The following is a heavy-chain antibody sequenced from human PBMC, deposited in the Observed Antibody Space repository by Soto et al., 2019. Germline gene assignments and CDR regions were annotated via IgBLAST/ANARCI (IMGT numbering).Heavy chain of an antibody. J-gene: IGHJ5*02. Sequence: QVQLQQWGAGLLKPSETLSLTCAVYGGSFSGYYWNWIRQPQGKGLEWIGEIDHSGYTNYNPSLKSRVTISADTSKNQFSLRLTSVTAADTAVYYCARVRDWFDPWGQGTLVTVSS. D-gene: IGHD3-3*01. CDR3: ARVRDWFDP. CDR1: GGSFSGYY. CDR2: IDHSGYT. V-gene: IGHV4-34*01.